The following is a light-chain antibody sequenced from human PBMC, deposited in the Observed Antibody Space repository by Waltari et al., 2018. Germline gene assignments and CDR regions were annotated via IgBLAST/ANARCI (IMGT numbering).Light chain of an antibody. Sequence: QSALTQPASVSGSLGQSIAISCTGTNTDVGAHNFVPWYQQHPGSAPKLIIYHVSNRPSGISERFSGSKFGNTASLTISGLQAEDEADYYCSSYTRSRTYVFGSGTKVTVL. J-gene: IGLJ1*01. V-gene: IGLV2-14*01. CDR3: SSYTRSRTYV. CDR1: NTDVGAHNF. CDR2: HVS.